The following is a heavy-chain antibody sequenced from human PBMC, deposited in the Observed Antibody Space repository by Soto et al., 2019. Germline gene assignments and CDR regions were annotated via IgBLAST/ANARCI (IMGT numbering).Heavy chain of an antibody. CDR1: GDSITSNSYF. CDR3: ATGGYSGYVKGYYFDY. V-gene: IGHV4-31*03. Sequence: SETLSLTCTVSGDSITSNSYFWAWIRQPPGKGLEWIGYIYYSGSTYYNPSLKSRVTISVDTSKNQFSLKLSSVTAADTAVYYCATGGYSGYVKGYYFDYWGQGTLVTVSS. J-gene: IGHJ4*02. D-gene: IGHD5-12*01. CDR2: IYYSGST.